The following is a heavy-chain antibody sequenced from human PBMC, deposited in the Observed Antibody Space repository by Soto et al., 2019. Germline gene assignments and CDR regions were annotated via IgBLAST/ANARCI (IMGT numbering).Heavy chain of an antibody. D-gene: IGHD1-7*01. V-gene: IGHV3-23*01. CDR3: AKDRRAGGNYGFYSDF. Sequence: PGGSPRLSCAASGFTFSSYGMTWVRQAPGKGLEWVSFSSATGAGTYYADSVKGRFTISRDNSKNTLYLQMTSLRADDTAVYYCAKDRRAGGNYGFYSDFWGQGALVTVSS. CDR1: GFTFSSYG. CDR2: SSATGAGT. J-gene: IGHJ4*02.